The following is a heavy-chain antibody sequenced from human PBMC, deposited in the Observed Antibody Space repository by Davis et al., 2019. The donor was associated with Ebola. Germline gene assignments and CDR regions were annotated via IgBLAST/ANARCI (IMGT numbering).Heavy chain of an antibody. CDR1: GYTFTSYY. J-gene: IGHJ4*02. CDR2: INPSGGST. V-gene: IGHV1-46*01. D-gene: IGHD1-26*01. CDR3: ARDYQGIVSRIVGAEPTGY. Sequence: ALVKVSCKASGYTFTSYYMHWVRQAPGQGLEWMGIINPSGGSTSYAQKFQGRVTMTRDTSTSTVYMELSSLRSEDTAVYYCARDYQGIVSRIVGAEPTGYWGQGTLVTVSS.